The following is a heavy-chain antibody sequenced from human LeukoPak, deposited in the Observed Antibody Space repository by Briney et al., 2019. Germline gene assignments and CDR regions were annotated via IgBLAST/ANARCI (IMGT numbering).Heavy chain of an antibody. CDR2: VSGSGGST. J-gene: IGHJ5*02. V-gene: IGHV3-23*01. CDR3: AIRIAVAGYDWFDP. Sequence: GGSLRLSCAASGFTFSSYAVSWVCQAQRKGLEGESAVSGSGGSTYYADPSKDGFTISRDNAKYTLYLLMNSLRSEDTASYYGAIRIAVAGYDWFDPWGQGTLVTVSS. CDR1: GFTFSSYA. D-gene: IGHD6-19*01.